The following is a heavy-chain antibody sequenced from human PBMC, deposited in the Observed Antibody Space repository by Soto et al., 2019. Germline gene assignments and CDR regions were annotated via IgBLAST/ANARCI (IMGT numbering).Heavy chain of an antibody. V-gene: IGHV3-64D*06. CDR3: VKTLQYSYGLPH. CDR2: ISSNGGST. J-gene: IGHJ4*02. D-gene: IGHD5-18*01. CDR1: GFTFSSYA. Sequence: GGSLRLSYSASGFTFSSYAMHWVRQAPGKGLEYVSAISSNGGSTYYADSVKGRFTISRDNSKNTLYLQMSSLRAEDTAVYYCVKTLQYSYGLPHWGQGTLVTVSS.